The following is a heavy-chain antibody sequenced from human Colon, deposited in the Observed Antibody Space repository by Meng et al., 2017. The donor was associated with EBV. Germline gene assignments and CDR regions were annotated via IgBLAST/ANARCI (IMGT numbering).Heavy chain of an antibody. J-gene: IGHJ4*02. CDR1: GGSISSGDYY. CDR3: TTLYGDSIS. Sequence: QVQLQESGPGLVKPSQXLSFICTVSGGSISSGDYYWSGMRQPPGKGLEWIGEIYHSGRTNYNPSVKSRVSMSVDKSQNHFSLRLSSVTAADTAVYYCTTLYGDSISWGQGTLVTVSS. D-gene: IGHD4-17*01. V-gene: IGHV4-30-4*03. CDR2: IYHSGRT.